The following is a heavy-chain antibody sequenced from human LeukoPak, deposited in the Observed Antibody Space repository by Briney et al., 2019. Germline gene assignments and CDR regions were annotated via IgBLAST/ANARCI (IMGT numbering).Heavy chain of an antibody. CDR1: GFSISSGYY. Sequence: SQTLSLTCVVSGFSISSGYYWGWIRQPPGKGLEWIANIHVSGTTFYNSSLNSRVAISIDTSKNQFSLKLSSVTAADTAVYCAREAERRIVNWGRGTLVTVSS. D-gene: IGHD1-1*01. J-gene: IGHJ4*02. V-gene: IGHV4-38-2*02. CDR3: AREAERRIVN. CDR2: IHVSGTT.